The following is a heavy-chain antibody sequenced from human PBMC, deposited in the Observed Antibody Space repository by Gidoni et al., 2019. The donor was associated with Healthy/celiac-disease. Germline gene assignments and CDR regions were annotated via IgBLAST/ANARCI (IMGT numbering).Heavy chain of an antibody. Sequence: EVQLLASGGGLVHPGGSLRLSCSASRFTFSSYAMSWVRQAPGKGLEGVSAIGGSGGSTYYGDSVKGRFTISRDNSKNTLYLQMNSLRAEDTAVYYCAKPLVDGYYYGMDVWGQGTTVTVSS. J-gene: IGHJ6*02. CDR2: IGGSGGST. D-gene: IGHD2-2*01. V-gene: IGHV3-23*01. CDR1: RFTFSSYA. CDR3: AKPLVDGYYYGMDV.